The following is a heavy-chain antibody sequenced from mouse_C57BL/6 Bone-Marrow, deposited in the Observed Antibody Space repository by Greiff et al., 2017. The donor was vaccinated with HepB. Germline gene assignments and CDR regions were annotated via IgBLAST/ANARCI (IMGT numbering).Heavy chain of an antibody. V-gene: IGHV1-82*01. D-gene: IGHD1-1*01. J-gene: IGHJ1*03. Sequence: QVQLQQSGPELVKPGASVKISCKASGYAFSSSWMNWVKQRPGKGLEWIGRIYPGDGDTNYNGKFKGKATLTADKSSSTAYMQLSSLTSEDYAVYFCARSPPSYYASSYWYFDVWGTGTTVTVSS. CDR3: ARSPPSYYASSYWYFDV. CDR2: IYPGDGDT. CDR1: GYAFSSSW.